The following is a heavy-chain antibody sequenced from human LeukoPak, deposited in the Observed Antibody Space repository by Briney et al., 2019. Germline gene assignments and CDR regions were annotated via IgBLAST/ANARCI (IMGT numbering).Heavy chain of an antibody. J-gene: IGHJ5*02. D-gene: IGHD1-26*01. CDR1: GFTFDGYG. CDR3: ARTSDGNWFDP. Sequence: PGGSLRLSCAASGFTFDGYGMSWVRQGPGKGLEWVSCINWNGGNTGYADSVKGRFTIFRDNAKNSLYLEMDSLRAEDTALYYCARTSDGNWFDPWGQGTLVTVSS. CDR2: INWNGGNT. V-gene: IGHV3-20*04.